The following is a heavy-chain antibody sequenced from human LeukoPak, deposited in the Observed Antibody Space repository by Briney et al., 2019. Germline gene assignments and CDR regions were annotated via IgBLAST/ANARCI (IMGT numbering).Heavy chain of an antibody. D-gene: IGHD4-17*01. CDR1: GYSFTSYW. CDR3: ARGCALVTTDAFDI. V-gene: IGHV5-10-1*01. CDR2: IDPSDSYT. Sequence: GESLKISCKGSGYSFTSYWISWVRQMPGKGLEWMGRIDPSDSYTNYSPSFQGHVTISADESISTAYLQWSSLKASDTAMYYCARGCALVTTDAFDIWGQGTMVTVSS. J-gene: IGHJ3*02.